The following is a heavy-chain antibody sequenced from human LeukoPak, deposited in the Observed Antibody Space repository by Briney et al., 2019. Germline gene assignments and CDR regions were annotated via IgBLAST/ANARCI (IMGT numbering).Heavy chain of an antibody. CDR2: INTSGSA. J-gene: IGHJ4*02. V-gene: IGHV4-61*02. CDR3: ARVPVAAPVDY. CDR1: GGSITSGSYY. Sequence: SETLSLTCSVSGGSITSGSYYWSWIRQSAGKGLEWIGRINTSGSANYNPSFKSRVTISADTSKNQFSLRLSSVTAADTAVYYCARVPVAAPVDYWGQGTPVTVSS. D-gene: IGHD6-13*01.